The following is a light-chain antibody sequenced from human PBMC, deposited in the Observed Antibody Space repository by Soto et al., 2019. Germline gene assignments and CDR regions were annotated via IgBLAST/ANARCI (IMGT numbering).Light chain of an antibody. CDR2: EVS. CDR3: SSYTVSTPVL. CDR1: SSDVGGYNY. V-gene: IGLV2-14*01. Sequence: QSALTQPASVSGSPGQSITISCTGTSSDVGGYNYVSWYQQHPGKAPRLMIYEVSNRPSGVSNRFSGSKSGNTASLTISGLQAEDEADYYCSSYTVSTPVLFCGGTKLTVL. J-gene: IGLJ3*02.